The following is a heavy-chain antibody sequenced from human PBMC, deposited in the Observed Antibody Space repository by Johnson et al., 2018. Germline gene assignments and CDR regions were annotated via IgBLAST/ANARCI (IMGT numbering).Heavy chain of an antibody. CDR2: LSYDGGNK. Sequence: QVQLVESGGGVVQPGRSXTLSCTDSGFIFSTFALHWVRQAPGQGLEWMAVLSYDGGNKYYADSVKGRFTSTRDKVKNTLYLQMDSLRTEDPAVYYCARDFLGVAGSAFDIWGQGTLVTVSS. V-gene: IGHV3-30-3*01. CDR1: GFIFSTFA. J-gene: IGHJ3*02. CDR3: ARDFLGVAGSAFDI. D-gene: IGHD6-19*01.